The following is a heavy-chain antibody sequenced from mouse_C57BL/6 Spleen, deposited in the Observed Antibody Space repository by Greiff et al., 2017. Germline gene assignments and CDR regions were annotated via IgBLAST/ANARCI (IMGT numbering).Heavy chain of an antibody. Sequence: VKLVESGAELVKPGASVKLSCKASGYTFTEYTIHWVKQRSGQGLEWIGWFYPGSGSIKYNEKFKDKATWTADKSSIAGYMELSRLTYEDSAVYFGARHEAPRAMDYWGQGTSVTVSS. D-gene: IGHD2-10*02. CDR1: GYTFTEYT. J-gene: IGHJ4*01. CDR2: FYPGSGSI. V-gene: IGHV1-62-2*01. CDR3: ARHEAPRAMDY.